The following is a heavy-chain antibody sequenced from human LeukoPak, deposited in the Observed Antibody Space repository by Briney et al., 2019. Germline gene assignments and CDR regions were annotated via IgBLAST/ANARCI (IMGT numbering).Heavy chain of an antibody. CDR3: ARSLAYAYCGGGCQGAFDI. Sequence: PSQTLSLTCTVSGGSISSGGYYWSWIRQPPGKGLEWIGYIYHSGSTYYNPSLKSRVTISVDTSKSRFSLKLSSVTAADSAVYYCARSLAYAYCGGGCQGAFDIWGQGTMVTVSS. V-gene: IGHV4-30-2*01. J-gene: IGHJ3*02. CDR2: IYHSGST. CDR1: GGSISSGGYY. D-gene: IGHD2-21*02.